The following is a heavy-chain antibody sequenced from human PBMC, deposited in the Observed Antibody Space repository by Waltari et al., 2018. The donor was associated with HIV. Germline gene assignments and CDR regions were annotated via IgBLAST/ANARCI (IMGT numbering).Heavy chain of an antibody. V-gene: IGHV3-30*02. CDR1: GFNFTNSG. CDR3: GKYVMTMVRGGGIDP. D-gene: IGHD3-10*01. Sequence: QVQLVESGGRVVKPGGSLRLSCIASGFNFTNSGMHWVRQAPGKGLEWVAFICYDGSMKYYRKSLKGRFTISRDNSKKTLYLQMNGLRPEDTAVYYCGKYVMTMVRGGGIDPWGQGTLVTVSS. CDR2: ICYDGSMK. J-gene: IGHJ5*02.